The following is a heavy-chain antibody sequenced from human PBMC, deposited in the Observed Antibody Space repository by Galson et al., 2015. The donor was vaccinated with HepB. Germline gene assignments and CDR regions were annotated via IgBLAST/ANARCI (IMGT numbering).Heavy chain of an antibody. V-gene: IGHV3-30*03. CDR3: AAVARIGFNPLDH. CDR2: ISYDGNNR. CDR1: GFTLSSYG. Sequence: SLRLSCAASGFTLSSYGIHWVRQAPGKGLEWVAVISYDGNNRNYADSLKGRLTISRDNSKNTVHLQWNSLRTEDTAVYYCAAVARIGFNPLDHWGQGSLVIVAS. J-gene: IGHJ4*02. D-gene: IGHD1-14*01.